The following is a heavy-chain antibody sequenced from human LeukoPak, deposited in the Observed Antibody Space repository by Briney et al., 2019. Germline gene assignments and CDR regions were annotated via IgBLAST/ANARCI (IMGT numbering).Heavy chain of an antibody. CDR1: GGSISSGGYY. CDR3: ARGRVRRGSGWSKIPYFDY. Sequence: PSETLSLTCTVSGGSISSGGYYWSWIRQHPGKGLEWIGYIYYSGSTYYNPSLKSRVTISVDTSKNQFSLKLSSVTAADTAVYYCARGRVRRGSGWSKIPYFDYWGQGTLVTVSS. V-gene: IGHV4-31*03. CDR2: IYYSGST. D-gene: IGHD6-19*01. J-gene: IGHJ4*02.